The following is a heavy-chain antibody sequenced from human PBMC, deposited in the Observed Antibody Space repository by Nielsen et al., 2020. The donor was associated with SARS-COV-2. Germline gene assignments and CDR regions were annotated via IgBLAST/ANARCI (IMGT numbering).Heavy chain of an antibody. CDR3: ARHPYEGSSWFFDY. CDR1: GYSFTNYW. D-gene: IGHD6-13*01. J-gene: IGHJ4*02. CDR2: IDPSDSYT. Sequence: GESLKISCKGSGYSFTNYWIGWVRQMPGKGLEWMGRIDPSDSYTNYSPSFEGHVTISAGKSSSTAYLQWSSLKASDTAIYYCARHPYEGSSWFFDYWGQGSLVTVSS. V-gene: IGHV5-10-1*01.